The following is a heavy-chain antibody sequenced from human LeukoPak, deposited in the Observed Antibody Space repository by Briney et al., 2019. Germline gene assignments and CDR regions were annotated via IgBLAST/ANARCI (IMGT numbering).Heavy chain of an antibody. CDR2: IYYSGST. CDR3: ARRAELRYFDWLGLKGWFDP. V-gene: IGHV4-34*01. CDR1: GGSFSGYY. Sequence: SETLSLTCAVYGGSFSGYYWSWIRQPPGKGLEWIGSIYYSGSTYYNPSLKSRVTISVDTSKNQFSLKLSSVTAADTAVYYCARRAELRYFDWLGLKGWFDPWGQGTLVTVSS. J-gene: IGHJ5*02. D-gene: IGHD3-9*01.